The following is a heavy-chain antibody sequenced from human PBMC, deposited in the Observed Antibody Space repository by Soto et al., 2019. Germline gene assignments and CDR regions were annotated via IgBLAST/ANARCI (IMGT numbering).Heavy chain of an antibody. Sequence: GGSLRLSCAASGFTFSSYAMSWVRQAPGKGLEWVSAISGSGGSTYYADSVKGRFTISRDNSKNTLYLQMNSLRAEDTAVYYCAKVAQHDSSGYYLRRAFDIWGQGTMVTGSS. D-gene: IGHD3-22*01. CDR3: AKVAQHDSSGYYLRRAFDI. V-gene: IGHV3-23*01. CDR1: GFTFSSYA. CDR2: ISGSGGST. J-gene: IGHJ3*02.